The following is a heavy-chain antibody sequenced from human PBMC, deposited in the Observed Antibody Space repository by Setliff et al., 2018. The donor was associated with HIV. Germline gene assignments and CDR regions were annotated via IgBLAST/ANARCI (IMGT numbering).Heavy chain of an antibody. CDR3: VRDLTTIVTRKVFDF. J-gene: IGHJ3*01. CDR1: GFTFRNYK. Sequence: LSLTCAASGFTFRNYKFNWVRQAPGRGLEWVSSISIGSGAAIYYAESVQGRFTVSRDNSKNTVFVQMNSLRADDTATYYCVRDLTTIVTRKVFDFWGQGTMVTVSS. CDR2: ISIGSGAAI. D-gene: IGHD4-4*01. V-gene: IGHV3-48*03.